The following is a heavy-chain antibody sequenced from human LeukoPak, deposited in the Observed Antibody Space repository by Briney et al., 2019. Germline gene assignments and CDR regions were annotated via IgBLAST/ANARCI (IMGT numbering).Heavy chain of an antibody. CDR2: ISRSGGST. D-gene: IGHD3-10*01. CDR1: GFTFSSYA. V-gene: IGHV3-23*01. Sequence: GGSLRLSCAASGFTFSSYAMSWVRQAPGKGLEWVSAISRSGGSTYYADSVKGRFTISRDNSKNTLYLQMNSLRAEDTAVYYCAKASQPLLWFGESFDYWGQGTLVTVSS. CDR3: AKASQPLLWFGESFDY. J-gene: IGHJ4*02.